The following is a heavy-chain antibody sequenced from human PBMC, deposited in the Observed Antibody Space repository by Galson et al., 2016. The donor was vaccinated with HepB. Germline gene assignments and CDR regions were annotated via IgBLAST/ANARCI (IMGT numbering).Heavy chain of an antibody. CDR2: INPIFGTP. V-gene: IGHV1-69*19. Sequence: VKVSCKASGGTFSGYAISWVRQAPGHGLEWMGAINPIFGTPNYAQKFQGRVTITADESTSTAYMELSNLRSEDTAVYYCARWDAVVLVYGVDVWGQGTTVIVSS. CDR1: GGTFSGYA. J-gene: IGHJ6*02. D-gene: IGHD1-26*01. CDR3: ARWDAVVLVYGVDV.